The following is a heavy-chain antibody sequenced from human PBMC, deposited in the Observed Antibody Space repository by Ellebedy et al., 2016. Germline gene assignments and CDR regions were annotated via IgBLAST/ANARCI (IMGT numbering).Heavy chain of an antibody. J-gene: IGHJ2*01. CDR3: ARGHPRSPRTFDR. D-gene: IGHD4-17*01. CDR1: GGSISSSSYY. Sequence: GSLRLXXTVSGGSISSSSYYWGWIRQSPGKGLEWIGEINRSGSTSYNPSLKSQVSISVDTSKNQFSLKLTSVPAAGTAVYYCARGHPRSPRTFDRWGRGSLVTVAS. CDR2: INRSGST. V-gene: IGHV4-39*07.